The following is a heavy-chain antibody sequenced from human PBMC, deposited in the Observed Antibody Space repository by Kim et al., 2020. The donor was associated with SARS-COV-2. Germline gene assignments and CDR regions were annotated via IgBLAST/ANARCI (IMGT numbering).Heavy chain of an antibody. CDR1: GFTFSSYS. J-gene: IGHJ6*02. CDR2: ISSSSSYI. Sequence: GGSLRLSCAASGFTFSSYSMNWVRQAPGKGLEWVSSISSSSSYIYYADSVKGRFTISRDNAKNSLYLQMNSLRAEDTAVYYCARVAADYYYYGMDFWGQGTTVTVSS. D-gene: IGHD6-13*01. CDR3: ARVAADYYYYGMDF. V-gene: IGHV3-21*04.